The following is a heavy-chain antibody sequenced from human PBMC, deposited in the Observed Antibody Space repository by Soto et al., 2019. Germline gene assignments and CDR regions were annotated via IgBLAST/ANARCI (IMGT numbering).Heavy chain of an antibody. Sequence: PSETLSLTCTVSGSSISSYYWSWIRQPARKGLEWIGRVYTSGSTNYNPSLKSRVTMSLDTSKNQFSLKLSSVTAADTAVYYCARDQSSGSPGGMDVWGQGTTVTVSS. D-gene: IGHD1-26*01. CDR3: ARDQSSGSPGGMDV. J-gene: IGHJ6*02. CDR1: GSSISSYY. CDR2: VYTSGST. V-gene: IGHV4-4*07.